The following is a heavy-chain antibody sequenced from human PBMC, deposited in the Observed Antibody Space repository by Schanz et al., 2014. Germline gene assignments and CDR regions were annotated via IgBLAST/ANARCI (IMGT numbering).Heavy chain of an antibody. V-gene: IGHV1-46*03. J-gene: IGHJ4*02. CDR2: INPIGGST. D-gene: IGHD3-10*01. CDR3: ARGSPENMIRGELDY. CDR1: GGTFSTYP. Sequence: QVQLVQSGAEVKKPGSSMKVSCKASGGTFSTYPINWLRQAPGQGLEWMGIINPIGGSTTYAQKFRGAVTLTTDTSTDTAYLELTSLRSEDTAVYYCARGSPENMIRGELDYWGQGTLXTVSS.